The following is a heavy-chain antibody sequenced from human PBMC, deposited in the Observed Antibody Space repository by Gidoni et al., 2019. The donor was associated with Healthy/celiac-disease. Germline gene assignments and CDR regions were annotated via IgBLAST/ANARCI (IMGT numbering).Heavy chain of an antibody. V-gene: IGHV3-30*18. CDR2: IAYDGSNK. D-gene: IGHD6-13*01. CDR1: GFTFSSYG. Sequence: QVQLVESGGGVVQPGRSLRLSCAASGFTFSSYGMHWVRQVPGKGLEWVAVIAYDGSNKYYADSVKGRFTISRDNSKNTLYLQMNSLRAEDTAVYYCAKDEGRSSSWYVGEYFQHWGQGTLVTVSS. CDR3: AKDEGRSSSWYVGEYFQH. J-gene: IGHJ1*01.